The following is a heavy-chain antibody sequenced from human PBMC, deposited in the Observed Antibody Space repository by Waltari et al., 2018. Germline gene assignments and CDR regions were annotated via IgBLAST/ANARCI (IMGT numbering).Heavy chain of an antibody. Sequence: QVQLQQWGAGLLKPSETLSLTCAVYGGSFSGYYWSWIRQPPGTGLEWIGEINHSGSTNYNPSLKSRVTISVDTSKNQFSLKLSSVTAADTAVYYCASGLGRDTAMVYYYYYGMDVWGQGTTVTVSS. CDR2: INHSGST. CDR3: ASGLGRDTAMVYYYYYGMDV. D-gene: IGHD5-18*01. V-gene: IGHV4-34*01. CDR1: GGSFSGYY. J-gene: IGHJ6*02.